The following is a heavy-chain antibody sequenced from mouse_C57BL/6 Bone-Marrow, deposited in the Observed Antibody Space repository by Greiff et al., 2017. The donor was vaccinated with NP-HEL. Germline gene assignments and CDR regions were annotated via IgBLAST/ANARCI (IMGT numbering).Heavy chain of an antibody. CDR3: ASTTRLDY. V-gene: IGHV1-82*01. J-gene: IGHJ2*01. CDR1: GYAFSSSW. D-gene: IGHD1-1*01. CDR2: IYPGDGDT. Sequence: QVQLQQSGPELVKPGASVKISCKASGYAFSSSWMNWVKQRPGKGLEWIGRIYPGDGDTNYNGKFKGKATLTADKSSSTDYMQLSRLTSEDSAVYFCASTTRLDYWGQSTTLTVSS.